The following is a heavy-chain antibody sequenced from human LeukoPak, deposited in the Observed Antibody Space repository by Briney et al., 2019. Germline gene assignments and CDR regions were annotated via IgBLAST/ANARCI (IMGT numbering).Heavy chain of an antibody. CDR3: AKAVRGGYTGNDFDY. V-gene: IGHV3-23*01. Sequence: PGGSLRLSCAASGFTFSSFSMNWVRQTPGKGLEWVSMISGRSGGSNTYYADSVKGRFTISRDNSQNTLYLQMNSLRAEDTAVYFCAKAVRGGYTGNDFDYWSQGTLVTVSS. D-gene: IGHD5-12*01. CDR1: GFTFSSFS. CDR2: ISGRSGGSNT. J-gene: IGHJ4*02.